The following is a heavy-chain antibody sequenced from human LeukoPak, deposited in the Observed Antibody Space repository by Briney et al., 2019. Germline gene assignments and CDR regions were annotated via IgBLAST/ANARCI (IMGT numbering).Heavy chain of an antibody. CDR1: GFIVSGYW. V-gene: IGHV3-7*01. CDR2: IKQDGSEK. J-gene: IGHJ4*02. Sequence: GGSLRLSCAVSGFIVSGYWMTWVRQAPGKGLEWVANIKQDGSEKNYVDSVKGRFTISRDNAENSLFLQMNTLRVEDTAVYYCAREWQGGIAAAGTRIEGDYWGQGTLVAVSS. CDR3: AREWQGGIAAAGTRIEGDY. D-gene: IGHD6-13*01.